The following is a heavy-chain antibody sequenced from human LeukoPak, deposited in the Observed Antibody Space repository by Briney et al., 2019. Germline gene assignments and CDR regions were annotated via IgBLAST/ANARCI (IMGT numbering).Heavy chain of an antibody. D-gene: IGHD2-21*02. CDR1: GFIFNKHA. V-gene: IGHV3-23*01. Sequence: GGSLRLSCVASGFIFNKHAMSWVRQAPGKGLEWVSGLSGSGSSTDYADSVKGRFTISRDNAKNSLYLQMNSLRAEDTAVYYCARDHIVVVTAKNYYYYGMDVWGQGTTVAVSS. J-gene: IGHJ6*02. CDR2: LSGSGSST. CDR3: ARDHIVVVTAKNYYYYGMDV.